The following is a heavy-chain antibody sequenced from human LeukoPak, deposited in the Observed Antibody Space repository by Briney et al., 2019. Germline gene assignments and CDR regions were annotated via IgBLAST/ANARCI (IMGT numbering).Heavy chain of an antibody. CDR1: GYTFTSYG. V-gene: IGHV1-8*03. Sequence: GASVKVSCKASGYTFTSYGISWVRQAPGQGLEWMGWMNPNSGNTGYAQKFQGRVTITRNTSISTAYMELSSLRSEDTAVYYCARGDTMVRGVIIPYYFDYWGQGTLVTVSS. J-gene: IGHJ4*02. CDR2: MNPNSGNT. CDR3: ARGDTMVRGVIIPYYFDY. D-gene: IGHD3-10*01.